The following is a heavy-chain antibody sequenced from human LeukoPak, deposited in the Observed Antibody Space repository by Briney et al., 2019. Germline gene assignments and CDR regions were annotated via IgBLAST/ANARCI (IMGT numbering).Heavy chain of an antibody. CDR3: AREAFGI. CDR2: INHSGST. Sequence: SETLSLTCAVYGGSFSAYYWSWIRQPPGKGLEWIGEINHSGSTNYNPSLKSRVTISVDTSKNQFSLKLSSVTAADTSVYDCAREAFGIWGQGTMVTVSS. CDR1: GGSFSAYY. J-gene: IGHJ3*02. V-gene: IGHV4-34*01.